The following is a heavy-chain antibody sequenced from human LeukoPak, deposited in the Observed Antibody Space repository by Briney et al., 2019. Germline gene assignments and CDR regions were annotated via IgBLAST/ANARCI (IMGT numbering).Heavy chain of an antibody. CDR2: INHSGST. CDR1: GGSISGNY. CDR3: ARSRRYCSGGSCGGSTRPFDY. Sequence: PSETLSLTCAVYGGSISGNYWSWIRQPPGKGLEWIGEINHSGSTNYNPSLKSRVTISVDTSKNQFSLKLSSVTAADTAVYYCARSRRYCSGGSCGGSTRPFDYWGQGTLVTVSS. D-gene: IGHD2-15*01. V-gene: IGHV4-34*01. J-gene: IGHJ4*02.